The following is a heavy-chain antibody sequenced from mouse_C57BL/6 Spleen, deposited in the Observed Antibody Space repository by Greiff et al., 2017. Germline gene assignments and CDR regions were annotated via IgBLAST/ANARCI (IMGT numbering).Heavy chain of an antibody. Sequence: LQQSGPELVKPGASVKIPCKASGYTFTDYNMDWVKQSHGKSLEWIGDINPNNGGTIYNQKFKGKATLTGDKSSSTAYMELRSLTSEDTAVYYCARRWVGRYFDYWGQGTTLTVSS. D-gene: IGHD4-1*01. CDR3: ARRWVGRYFDY. CDR2: INPNNGGT. V-gene: IGHV1-18*01. CDR1: GYTFTDYN. J-gene: IGHJ2*01.